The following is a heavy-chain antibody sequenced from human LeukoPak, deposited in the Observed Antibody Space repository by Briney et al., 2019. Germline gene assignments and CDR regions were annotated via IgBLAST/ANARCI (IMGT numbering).Heavy chain of an antibody. CDR1: GFAFNFYA. CDR2: INANGINT. J-gene: IGHJ3*02. D-gene: IGHD2-15*01. CDR3: ASPGWSDALDM. V-gene: IGHV3-23*01. Sequence: GGSLRLSCAASGFAFNFYAMSWVRQAPGKGLQWVSTINANGINTYYADSARGRFTISRDNAKNTLYLQLDSLRAEDTAIYYCASPGWSDALDMWGEGTRVTVSS.